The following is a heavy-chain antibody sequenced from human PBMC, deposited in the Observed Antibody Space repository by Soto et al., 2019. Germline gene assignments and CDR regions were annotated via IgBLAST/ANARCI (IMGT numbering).Heavy chain of an antibody. V-gene: IGHV3-7*03. D-gene: IGHD4-4*01. CDR2: IKHDGSVQ. CDR1: GFTFSGYW. J-gene: IGHJ4*02. Sequence: PGESLKISCEASGFTFSGYWMSWVRQAPGKGLEWVADIKHDGSVQYYVDSVKGRLTISRDNAKKQLYLQMNGLRAEDTALYYCARAPYSNAWYRFDLWGQGTLVTVSS. CDR3: ARAPYSNAWYRFDL.